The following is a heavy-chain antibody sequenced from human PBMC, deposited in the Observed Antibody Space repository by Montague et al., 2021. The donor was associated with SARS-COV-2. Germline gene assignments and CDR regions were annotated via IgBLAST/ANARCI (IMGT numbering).Heavy chain of an antibody. CDR3: ARDLGDY. CDR1: GGSISSYY. CDR2: IYYSGST. Sequence: SETLSLTCTVSGGSISSYYWSRIRQPPGKGLEWIGYIYYSGSTXYNPSLKSRVTISVDTSKNQFSLKLSSVTAADTAVYYCARDLGDYWGQGTLVTVS. J-gene: IGHJ4*02. V-gene: IGHV4-59*13.